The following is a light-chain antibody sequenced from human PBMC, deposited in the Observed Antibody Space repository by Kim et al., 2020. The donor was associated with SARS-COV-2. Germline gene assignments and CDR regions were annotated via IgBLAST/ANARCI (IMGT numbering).Light chain of an antibody. Sequence: EVVMTQSPLSLPVTLGQPASISCRSSQSLVYSNGNTFLNWFHQRPGQSPRRLIYHVSNRDSGVPDRFSGSGSGTDFTLKISRVEAEDVGIYYCMQGTHWPPTFGQGTKVDIK. CDR1: QSLVYSNGNTF. CDR3: MQGTHWPPT. J-gene: IGKJ1*01. V-gene: IGKV2-30*01. CDR2: HVS.